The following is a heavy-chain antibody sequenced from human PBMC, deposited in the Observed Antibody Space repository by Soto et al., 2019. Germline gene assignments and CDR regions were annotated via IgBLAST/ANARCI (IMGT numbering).Heavy chain of an antibody. V-gene: IGHV1-69*01. Sequence: QVQLVQXGAEVXXXXXXXXXSXKASGGXXSXXXXXWVXQXXXXXXXXXGGIIPTLGTSNYAQKFQGRVTITADESTSTAYMELGSLRSEDTAVYYCAGGGATISYYYYGMDVWGQGTTVTVSS. CDR3: AGGGATISYYYYGMDV. J-gene: IGHJ6*02. CDR1: GGXXSXXX. D-gene: IGHD1-26*01. CDR2: IIPTLGTS.